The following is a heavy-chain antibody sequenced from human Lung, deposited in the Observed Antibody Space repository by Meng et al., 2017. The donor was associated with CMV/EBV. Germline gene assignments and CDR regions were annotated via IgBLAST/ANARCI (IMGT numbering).Heavy chain of an antibody. CDR2: ISYDGSNK. CDR1: GFTFSSYA. CDR3: AIGEHRIAVAGSAFDI. J-gene: IGHJ3*02. D-gene: IGHD6-19*01. Sequence: SLKISCAASGFTFSSYAMHWVRQAPGKGLEWVAVISYDGSNKYYADSVKGRFTISRDNSKNTLYLQMNSLRAEDTAVYYCAIGEHRIAVAGSAFDIWGQGXMVTVSS. V-gene: IGHV3-30-3*01.